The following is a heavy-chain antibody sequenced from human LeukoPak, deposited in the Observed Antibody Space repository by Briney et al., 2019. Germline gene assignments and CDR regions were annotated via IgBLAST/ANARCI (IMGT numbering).Heavy chain of an antibody. V-gene: IGHV3-73*01. D-gene: IGHD3-22*01. CDR2: IRSKANSYAT. CDR3: TREYYYDSSGYYYYYYYMDV. Sequence: PGGSLKLSCAASGFTFSGSAMHWVRQASGKGLECVGRIRSKANSYATAYAASVKGRFTISRDDSKNTAYLQMNSLKTEDTAVYYCTREYYYDSSGYYYYYYYMDVWGKGTTVTVSS. CDR1: GFTFSGSA. J-gene: IGHJ6*03.